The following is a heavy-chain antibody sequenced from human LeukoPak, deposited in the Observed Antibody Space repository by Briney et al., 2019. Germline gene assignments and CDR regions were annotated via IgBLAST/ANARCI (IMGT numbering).Heavy chain of an antibody. J-gene: IGHJ4*02. CDR1: GYSITTAYY. D-gene: IGHD2-8*01. V-gene: IGHV4-38-2*02. CDR3: ARQDASY. CDR2: IFHSGET. Sequence: PSETLSLTCSVSGYSITTAYYWGWIRQPPGKGLEWIGSIFHSGETHYNPSLKSRVTISVDTSKNHFSLRLSSVTAADTAVYYCARQDASYWGQGTLVTVSS.